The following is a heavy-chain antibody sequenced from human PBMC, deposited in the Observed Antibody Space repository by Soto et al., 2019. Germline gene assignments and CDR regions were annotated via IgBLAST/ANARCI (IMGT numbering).Heavy chain of an antibody. CDR2: IYYSGTT. V-gene: IGHV4-31*11. CDR1: GGSISRSGYY. Sequence: SETLSLTCAVSGGSISRSGYYWSWIRQHPGKGLECIGYIYYSGTTYYNPSLKSRVTISVDASKSQFSLKLSSVTAADTAVYFCATNGGYYDASGPKYVPHWGQGTLVTVSS. D-gene: IGHD3-22*01. CDR3: ATNGGYYDASGPKYVPH. J-gene: IGHJ1*01.